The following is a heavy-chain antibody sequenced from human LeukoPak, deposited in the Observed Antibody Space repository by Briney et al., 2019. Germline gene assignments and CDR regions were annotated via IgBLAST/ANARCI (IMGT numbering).Heavy chain of an antibody. Sequence: SETLSLTCTVSGGSISSYYWSWIRQPPGKGLEWIGYIYYSGSTNYNPSLKSRVTISVDTSKNQFSLKLSSVTAAGTAVYYCARGILGSGWLYFDYWGQGTLVTVSS. CDR2: IYYSGST. CDR1: GGSISSYY. J-gene: IGHJ4*02. CDR3: ARGILGSGWLYFDY. D-gene: IGHD6-19*01. V-gene: IGHV4-59*08.